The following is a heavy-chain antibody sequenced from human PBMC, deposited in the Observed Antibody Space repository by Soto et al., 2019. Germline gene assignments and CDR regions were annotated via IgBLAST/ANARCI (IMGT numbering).Heavy chain of an antibody. J-gene: IGHJ4*02. V-gene: IGHV3-33*01. CDR3: ARSYDILTGYYDY. D-gene: IGHD3-9*01. CDR1: GFTFSSYG. CDR2: IWYDGSNK. Sequence: GGSLRLSCAASGFTFSSYGMHWVRQAPGKGLEWVAVIWYDGSNKYYADSVKGRFTISRDNSKNTLYLQMNSLRAEDTAVYYCARSYDILTGYYDYWGQGTLVXVSS.